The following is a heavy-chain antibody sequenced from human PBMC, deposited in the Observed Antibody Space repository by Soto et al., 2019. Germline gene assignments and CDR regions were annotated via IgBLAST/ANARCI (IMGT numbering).Heavy chain of an antibody. CDR2: MYYTGST. CDR1: GDSISDYY. CDR3: ARVGRSGDYYYYGMDV. D-gene: IGHD3-10*01. J-gene: IGHJ6*02. V-gene: IGHV4-59*01. Sequence: QVQLQESGPGLVKPSETLSLTCTVSGDSISDYYWSWIRQPPGKGLEWIGYMYYTGSTNYNPSLMSRVTRSVDTSKHQLSLKLSSVTAADTAVYFCARVGRSGDYYYYGMDVWGQGTTVTVSS.